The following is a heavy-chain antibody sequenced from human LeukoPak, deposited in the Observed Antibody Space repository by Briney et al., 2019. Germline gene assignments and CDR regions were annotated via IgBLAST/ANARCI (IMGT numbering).Heavy chain of an antibody. CDR3: ARQSGSSSENYYYYYMDV. CDR1: GGSISSSSYY. J-gene: IGHJ6*03. D-gene: IGHD6-6*01. Sequence: SETLSLTCTVSGGSISSSSYYWGWIRQPPGKGLELIGSIYYSGSTYYNPSLKSRVTISVDTSKNQFSLKLSSVTAADTAVYYCARQSGSSSENYYYYYMDVWGKGTTVTVSS. CDR2: IYYSGST. V-gene: IGHV4-39*01.